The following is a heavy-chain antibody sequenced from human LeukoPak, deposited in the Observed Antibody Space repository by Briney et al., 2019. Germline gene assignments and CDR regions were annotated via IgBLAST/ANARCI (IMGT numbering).Heavy chain of an antibody. V-gene: IGHV3-7*03. Sequence: GGSLRLSCVGSGFTFRSHWMTWVRQAPGTGLEWVANISPDGSERYYVDSVKGRFTISRDNAKNSVYLQMNSLRAEDTAVYYCARGRFIEGTTAYYFDYWGQGALVTVSS. CDR2: ISPDGSER. D-gene: IGHD1-7*01. CDR1: GFTFRSHW. J-gene: IGHJ4*02. CDR3: ARGRFIEGTTAYYFDY.